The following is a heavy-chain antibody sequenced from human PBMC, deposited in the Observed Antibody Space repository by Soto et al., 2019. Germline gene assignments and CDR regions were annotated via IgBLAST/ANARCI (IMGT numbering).Heavy chain of an antibody. Sequence: ASVKVSCKASGGTFSSYAISWARQAPGQGLEWMGWISAYNGNTKYAQKLQGRATMITDTSTSTAYMELMSLTSDDTAVYYCARGRQVPSAMSYWGQGTLVTVSS. CDR3: ARGRQVPSAMSY. CDR2: ISAYNGNT. J-gene: IGHJ4*02. V-gene: IGHV1-18*01. CDR1: GGTFSSYA. D-gene: IGHD2-2*01.